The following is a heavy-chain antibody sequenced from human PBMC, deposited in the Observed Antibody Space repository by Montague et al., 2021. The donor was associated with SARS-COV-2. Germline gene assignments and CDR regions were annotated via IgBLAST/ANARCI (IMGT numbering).Heavy chain of an antibody. CDR3: ASGERGAWYNHDFDY. J-gene: IGHJ4*02. V-gene: IGHV4-59*13. D-gene: IGHD6-19*01. CDR1: GDSISIYY. CDR2: VYYSGST. Sequence: SETLSLTCTVSGDSISIYYWSWIRQPPGKGLQWIGYVYYSGSTNYNPSLKSRVTISVDTPKNQFSLKLMSVTAADTAVYYCASGERGAWYNHDFDYWGQGALVTVSS.